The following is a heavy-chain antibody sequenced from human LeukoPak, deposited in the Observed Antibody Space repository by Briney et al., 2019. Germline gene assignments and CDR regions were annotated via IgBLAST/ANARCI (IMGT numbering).Heavy chain of an antibody. Sequence: GGSLRLSCAASGFTFSSYAMSWVRQAPGKGLEWVANINQDGSEKYYVDSVKGRFTLARYNAKNSLYLQMNSLRAEDTAVYYCASSRIRSPYYFDNWGQGTLVTVSS. J-gene: IGHJ4*02. V-gene: IGHV3-7*01. CDR3: ASSRIRSPYYFDN. D-gene: IGHD4-17*01. CDR2: INQDGSEK. CDR1: GFTFSSYA.